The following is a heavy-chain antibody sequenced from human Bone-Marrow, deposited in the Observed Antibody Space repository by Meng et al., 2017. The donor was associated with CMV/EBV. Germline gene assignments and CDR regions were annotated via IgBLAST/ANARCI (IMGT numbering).Heavy chain of an antibody. Sequence: GGSLRLSCAASGFTFSSYGMHWVRQAPGKGLEWVAFIRYDGSNKYYADSVKGRFTISRDNSKNTLYLQMNSLRAEDTALYYCAKACSSTTCLGDWGQGTLVTVSS. J-gene: IGHJ4*02. D-gene: IGHD2-2*01. CDR2: IRYDGSNK. CDR3: AKACSSTTCLGD. CDR1: GFTFSSYG. V-gene: IGHV3-30*02.